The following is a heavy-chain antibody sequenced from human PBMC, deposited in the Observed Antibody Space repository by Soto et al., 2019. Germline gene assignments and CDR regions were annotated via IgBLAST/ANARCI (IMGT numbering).Heavy chain of an antibody. V-gene: IGHV1-69*13. J-gene: IGHJ5*02. D-gene: IGHD6-19*01. CDR2: IIPIFGTA. CDR3: ARECPIAVAGSPPPPWFDP. Sequence: SVKVSCKASGGTFSSYAISWVRQAPGQGLEWMGGIIPIFGTANYAQKFQGRVTITADESTSTAYMELSSLRSEDTAVYYCARECPIAVAGSPPPPWFDPWGQGTLVTVSS. CDR1: GGTFSSYA.